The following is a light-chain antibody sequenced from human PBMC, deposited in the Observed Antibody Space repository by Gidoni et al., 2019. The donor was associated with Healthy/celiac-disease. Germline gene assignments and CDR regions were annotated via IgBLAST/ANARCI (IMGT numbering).Light chain of an antibody. CDR2: DAS. J-gene: IGKJ4*01. Sequence: DIQMHHSPSSLSASVGDRVTITCRASQGISNYFAWYQQKPGKVPKLLIYDASTLQSGVPSRFSGSGSVTYFTRTISSLQPEDGATYYCQKDNSAPLTFGGGTKVEIK. V-gene: IGKV1-27*01. CDR3: QKDNSAPLT. CDR1: QGISNY.